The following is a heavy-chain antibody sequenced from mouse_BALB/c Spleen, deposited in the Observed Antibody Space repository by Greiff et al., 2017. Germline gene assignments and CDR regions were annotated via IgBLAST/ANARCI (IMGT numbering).Heavy chain of an antibody. CDR3: ARDHYGNYGWFAY. J-gene: IGHJ3*01. CDR1: GFSLTSYG. D-gene: IGHD2-1*01. Sequence: VKLVESGPGLVAPSQSLSITCTVSGFSLTSYGVHWVRQPPGKGLEWLGVIWAGGSTNYNSALMSRLSISKDNSKSQVFLKMNSLQTDDTAMYYCARDHYGNYGWFAYWGQGTLVTVSA. V-gene: IGHV2-9*02. CDR2: IWAGGST.